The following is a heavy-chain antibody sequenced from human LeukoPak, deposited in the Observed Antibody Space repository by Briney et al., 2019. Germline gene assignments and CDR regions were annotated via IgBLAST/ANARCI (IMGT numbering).Heavy chain of an antibody. CDR3: ARGRQWPVLGWFDP. D-gene: IGHD6-19*01. Sequence: SETLSLTCTVSGGSISSSSFYWGWIRQPPGKGLEWIGSIYYSGSTYYNPSLKSRVTISVDTSKNQFSLKLSSVTAADMAVYYCARGRQWPVLGWFDPWGQGTLVTVSS. J-gene: IGHJ5*02. V-gene: IGHV4-39*07. CDR2: IYYSGST. CDR1: GGSISSSSFY.